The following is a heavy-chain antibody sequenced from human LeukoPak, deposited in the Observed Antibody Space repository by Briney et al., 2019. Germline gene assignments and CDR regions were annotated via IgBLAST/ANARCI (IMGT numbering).Heavy chain of an antibody. Sequence: GASVKVSCKASGYTFTSYGISWVRQAPGQGLEWMGWISAYNGNTNYAQKLQGRVTLTTDTSTSTAYMELRSLRSDDTAVYCCARPQGSAIIRGYYYGMDVWGQGTTVTVSS. V-gene: IGHV1-18*01. J-gene: IGHJ6*02. CDR3: ARPQGSAIIRGYYYGMDV. D-gene: IGHD2-2*01. CDR1: GYTFTSYG. CDR2: ISAYNGNT.